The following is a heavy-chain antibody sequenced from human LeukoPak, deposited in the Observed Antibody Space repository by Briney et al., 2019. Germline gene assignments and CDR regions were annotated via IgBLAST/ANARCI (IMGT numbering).Heavy chain of an antibody. J-gene: IGHJ4*02. CDR1: GYTFTSYG. CDR2: ISAYNGNT. Sequence: ASVKVSCKASGYTFTSYGISWVRQAPGQGLEWMGWISAYNGNTNYAQKLQGRVTMTTDISTSTAYMELRSLRSDDTAVYYCAREYSYGPPWDYWGQGTLVTVSS. V-gene: IGHV1-18*01. CDR3: AREYSYGPPWDY. D-gene: IGHD5-18*01.